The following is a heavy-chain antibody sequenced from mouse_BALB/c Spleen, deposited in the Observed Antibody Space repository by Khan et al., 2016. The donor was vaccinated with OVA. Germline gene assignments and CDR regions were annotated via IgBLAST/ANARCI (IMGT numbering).Heavy chain of an antibody. CDR2: ISYSGST. D-gene: IGHD1-2*01. CDR1: GYSITSDYG. J-gene: IGHJ2*01. Sequence: EVQLKESGPGLVKPSQSLSLTCTVTGYSITSDYGWNWIRQFPGNKLEWMGYISYSGSTNYNPSLKSRISITRDTSKNQFFLQLNSVTTEDTATSYSARTARIKYWGQGTTLTVPS. CDR3: ARTARIKY. V-gene: IGHV3-2*02.